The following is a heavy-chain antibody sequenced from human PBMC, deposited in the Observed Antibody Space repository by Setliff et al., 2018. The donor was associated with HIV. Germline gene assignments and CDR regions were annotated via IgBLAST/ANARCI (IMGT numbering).Heavy chain of an antibody. V-gene: IGHV4-61*08. CDR3: ARHLRPRGVAVSDAFDI. CDR1: GASISSGGSY. Sequence: KPSETLSLTCTVSGASISSGGSYWSWIRQPPGKGLECIGYIYSSGSTNYNPSLKSRVTISVDTSKNQLSLKLRSVTAADTAVYYCARHLRPRGVAVSDAFDIWGQGTMVTVSS. D-gene: IGHD2-15*01. J-gene: IGHJ3*02. CDR2: IYSSGST.